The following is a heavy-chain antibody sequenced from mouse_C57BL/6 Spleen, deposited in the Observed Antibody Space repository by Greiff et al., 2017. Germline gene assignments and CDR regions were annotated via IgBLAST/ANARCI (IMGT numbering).Heavy chain of an antibody. J-gene: IGHJ3*01. CDR1: GYTFTDYE. D-gene: IGHD2-2*01. Sequence: VQLKESGPELVRPGASVTLSCKASGYTFTDYEMHWVKQIPVHGLEWIRAIDPETGGTDYNQKFKGKATVTADKSSSTAYVELRSLTSEESAVYDCAADYVYDEVVADWGQGTLVTVSA. CDR3: AADYVYDEVVAD. V-gene: IGHV1-15*01. CDR2: IDPETGGT.